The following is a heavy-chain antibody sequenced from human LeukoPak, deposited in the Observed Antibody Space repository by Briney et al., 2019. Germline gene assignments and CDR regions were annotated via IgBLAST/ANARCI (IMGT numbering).Heavy chain of an antibody. CDR1: GGSISSYY. CDR2: IYYSGST. D-gene: IGHD4-17*01. V-gene: IGHV4-59*08. CDR3: VRLYYGDRAAFDI. Sequence: SETLSLTCTVSGGSISSYYWSWIRQPPGKGLEWIGYIYYSGSTNYNPSLKSRVTISVDTSKNQFSLKLSSVTAADTAVYYCVRLYYGDRAAFDIWGQGTMVTVSS. J-gene: IGHJ3*02.